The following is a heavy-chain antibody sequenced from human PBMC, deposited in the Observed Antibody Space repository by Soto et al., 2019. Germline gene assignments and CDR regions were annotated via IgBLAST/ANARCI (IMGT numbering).Heavy chain of an antibody. CDR3: ARAAYSYGTAYLSYYYGMDV. Sequence: ASVKVSCKASGGTFSTYAISWVRQAPGQGLEWVGGIIPIFGTANYAQKFQGRVTITADESTSTAYMELSSLRSGDTAVYYCARAAYSYGTAYLSYYYGMDVWGQGTTVTVSS. D-gene: IGHD5-18*01. V-gene: IGHV1-69*13. J-gene: IGHJ6*02. CDR1: GGTFSTYA. CDR2: IIPIFGTA.